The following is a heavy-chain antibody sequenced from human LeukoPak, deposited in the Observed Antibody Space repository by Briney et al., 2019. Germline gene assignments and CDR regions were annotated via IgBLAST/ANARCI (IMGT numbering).Heavy chain of an antibody. CDR3: ATAILTGYYSVWY. CDR2: ISGSGGST. Sequence: PGGSLTLSCAVSGITLSNYGMSWVRQAPGKGLEWVSAISGSGGSTYYADSVKGRFTISRDNSKSTLYLQMNSLRAEDTAVYYCATAILTGYYSVWYWGQGTLVTVSS. V-gene: IGHV3-23*01. D-gene: IGHD3-9*01. CDR1: GITLSNYG. J-gene: IGHJ4*02.